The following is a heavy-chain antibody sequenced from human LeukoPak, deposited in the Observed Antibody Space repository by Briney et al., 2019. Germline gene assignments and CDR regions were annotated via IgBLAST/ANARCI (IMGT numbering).Heavy chain of an antibody. CDR3: AKDRIVGYYYDNSGYEDY. D-gene: IGHD3-22*01. Sequence: GGSLRLSCAASGFTFSSYAMSWVRQAPGKGLEWVSAISGSGGSTYYADSVKGRFTISRDNSKNTLYLQMNSLRAEDTAVYYCAKDRIVGYYYDNSGYEDYWGQGTLVTVSS. CDR1: GFTFSSYA. CDR2: ISGSGGST. J-gene: IGHJ4*02. V-gene: IGHV3-23*01.